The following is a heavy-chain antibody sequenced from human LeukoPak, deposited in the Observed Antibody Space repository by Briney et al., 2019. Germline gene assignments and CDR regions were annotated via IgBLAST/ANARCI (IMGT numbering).Heavy chain of an antibody. V-gene: IGHV1-46*01. CDR1: GYTFTSYY. CDR3: AGEGGGSGSYTQFDY. D-gene: IGHD3-10*01. CDR2: INPSGGST. J-gene: IGHJ4*02. Sequence: ASVKVSCKASGYTFTSYYMHWVRQAPGQGLEWMGIINPSGGSTSYAQKFQGRVTMTRDTSTSTVYMELSSLRSEDTAVYYCAGEGGGSGSYTQFDYWGQGTLVTVSS.